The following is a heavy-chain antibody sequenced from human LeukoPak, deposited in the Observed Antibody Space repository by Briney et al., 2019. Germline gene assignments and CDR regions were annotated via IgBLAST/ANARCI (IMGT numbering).Heavy chain of an antibody. CDR2: IYTSGST. CDR3: ARNYGSGSYYSDP. CDR1: GGSFSGYY. D-gene: IGHD3-10*01. Sequence: SETLSLTCAVYGGSFSGYYWSWIRQPAGKGLEWIGRIYTSGSTNYNPSLKSRVTISVDTSKNQFSLKLSSVTAADTAVYYCARNYGSGSYYSDPWGQGTLVTVSS. V-gene: IGHV4-59*10. J-gene: IGHJ5*02.